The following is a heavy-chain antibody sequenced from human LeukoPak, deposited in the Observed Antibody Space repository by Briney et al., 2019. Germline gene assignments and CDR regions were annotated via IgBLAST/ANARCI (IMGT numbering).Heavy chain of an antibody. CDR3: ARLTYYYGMDV. D-gene: IGHD4/OR15-4a*01. CDR1: GYTLTSYG. J-gene: IGHJ6*02. CDR2: IIPILGIA. Sequence: ASVKVSCKASGYTLTSYGINWMRQAPGQGLEWMGRIIPILGIANYAQKFQGRVTITADKSTSTAYMELSSLRSEDTAVYYCARLTYYYGMDVWGQGTTVTVSS. V-gene: IGHV1-69*04.